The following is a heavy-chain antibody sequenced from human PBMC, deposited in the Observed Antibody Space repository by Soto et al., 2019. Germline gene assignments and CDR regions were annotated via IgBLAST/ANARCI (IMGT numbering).Heavy chain of an antibody. Sequence: SETLSLTCTVSGGSISSYYWSWIRQPPGKGLEWIGYIYYSGSTNYNPSLKSRVTISVDTSKNQFSLKLSSVTAADTAVYYCASTTQVLRRGAFDIWGQGTMVTVSS. CDR1: GGSISSYY. CDR3: ASTTQVLRRGAFDI. D-gene: IGHD2-15*01. J-gene: IGHJ3*02. V-gene: IGHV4-59*01. CDR2: IYYSGST.